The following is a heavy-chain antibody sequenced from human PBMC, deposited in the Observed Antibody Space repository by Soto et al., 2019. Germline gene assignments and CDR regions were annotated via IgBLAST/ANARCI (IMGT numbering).Heavy chain of an antibody. CDR2: IDPSDSYT. D-gene: IGHD3-16*01. Sequence: DVQLVQSGAEVKKPGESLRISCKGSGYSFTSYWITWVRQMPGKGLEWMGRIDPSDSYTNYSPSFQGHVTISADKSISTAYLQWSSLKASDTAMYYCARLAMASRRGYYGMDVWGQGTTVTVSS. CDR1: GYSFTSYW. J-gene: IGHJ6*02. V-gene: IGHV5-10-1*01. CDR3: ARLAMASRRGYYGMDV.